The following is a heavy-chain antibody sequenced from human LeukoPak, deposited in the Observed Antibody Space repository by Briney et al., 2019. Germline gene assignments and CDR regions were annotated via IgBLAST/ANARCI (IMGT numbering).Heavy chain of an antibody. CDR2: TKPDGSET. J-gene: IGHJ5*02. D-gene: IGHD6-13*01. CDR1: GFTFSNYW. CDR3: ARYSSSSSVVA. Sequence: GGSLRLSCAASGFTFSNYWMSWVRQAPGKGLEWLADTKPDGSETHYVDSVKGRFTVSRDNAKNSLYLQVDSLRADDTAVYYCARYSSSSSVVALGQGALVTVSS. V-gene: IGHV3-7*01.